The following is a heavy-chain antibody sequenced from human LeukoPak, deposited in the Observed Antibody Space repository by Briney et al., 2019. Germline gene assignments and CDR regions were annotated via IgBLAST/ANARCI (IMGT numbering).Heavy chain of an antibody. Sequence: ASVKVSCKASGYTFTNYDINWVRQAPGQGLEWMGWMNPNSGNTGYAQKFQGRVTMTRNTSISTAYMELSSLRSEDTAVYYCARGDFIAVAGTDYYYGMDVWGQGTTVTVSS. D-gene: IGHD6-19*01. CDR3: ARGDFIAVAGTDYYYGMDV. CDR2: MNPNSGNT. CDR1: GYTFTNYD. V-gene: IGHV1-8*01. J-gene: IGHJ6*02.